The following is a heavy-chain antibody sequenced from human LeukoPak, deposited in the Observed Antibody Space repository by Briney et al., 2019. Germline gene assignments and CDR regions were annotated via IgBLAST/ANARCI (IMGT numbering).Heavy chain of an antibody. Sequence: GGSLRLSCADSGYTFSNYWMSWVRQAPGKGLEWVANVRQDGRQTYYVDSVKGRFTISRDNAQKSLYLQMNSLRAEDTAVYYCARDSRATGVHDYWGQGILVTVSS. V-gene: IGHV3-7*05. D-gene: IGHD2-8*02. CDR3: ARDSRATGVHDY. CDR2: VRQDGRQT. J-gene: IGHJ4*02. CDR1: GYTFSNYW.